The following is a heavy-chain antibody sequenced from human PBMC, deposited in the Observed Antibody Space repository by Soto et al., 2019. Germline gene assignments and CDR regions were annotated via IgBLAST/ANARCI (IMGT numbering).Heavy chain of an antibody. Sequence: EVQLLESGGGFVQPGESLRLSCAASGFTFSLSAMSWVRQAPGRGLDWVSILSGGGSTTDYADSVKGRSTISRDNTKNTEHQKKNSLRAEDTALYYCAKGPEYDILTGCDYWGQGALVTVSS. CDR2: LSGGGSTT. D-gene: IGHD3-9*01. CDR3: AKGPEYDILTGCDY. J-gene: IGHJ4*02. CDR1: GFTFSLSA. V-gene: IGHV3-23*01.